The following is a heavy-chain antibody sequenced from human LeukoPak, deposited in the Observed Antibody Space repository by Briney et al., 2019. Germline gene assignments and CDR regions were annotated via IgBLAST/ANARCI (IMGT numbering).Heavy chain of an antibody. D-gene: IGHD2-2*01. Sequence: SVKVSCKASGGTFSSYAISWVRQAPGQGLEWMGGIIPIFGTANYAQKFQGRVTTTADKSTSTAYMELSSLRSEDTAVYYCARAGYCSSTSCLSLWGQGTLVTVSS. CDR3: ARAGYCSSTSCLSL. CDR2: IIPIFGTA. CDR1: GGTFSSYA. J-gene: IGHJ4*02. V-gene: IGHV1-69*06.